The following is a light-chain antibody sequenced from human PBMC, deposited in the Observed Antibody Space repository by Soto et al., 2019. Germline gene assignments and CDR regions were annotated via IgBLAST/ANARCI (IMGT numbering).Light chain of an antibody. CDR3: LQYNSDFRT. J-gene: IGKJ1*01. V-gene: IGKV1-17*01. Sequence: IQMTQSPSSLSASVGDRVTITCRASQGIRNDLGWYQQKPGKAPKLLIYRASSLESGVPSRFSGRGSGTDFTLTSSSLQPEDFATYFCLQYNSDFRTFGQGTKVDIK. CDR2: RAS. CDR1: QGIRND.